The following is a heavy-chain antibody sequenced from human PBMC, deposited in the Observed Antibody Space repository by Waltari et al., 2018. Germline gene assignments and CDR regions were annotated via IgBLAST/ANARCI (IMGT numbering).Heavy chain of an antibody. CDR3: ARDRGRGLYLDS. CDR2: VRGSGKT. CDR1: GDFTSDTYW. V-gene: IGHV4-4*02. Sequence: QLHLEQLGPGPLEPSGTLSLICAVPGDFTSDTYWWSWVRQAPGKGLEWIGQVRGSGKTNYNPSFASRVTVSVDTSTAQFSLKVTSATAADTAVYYCARDRGRGLYLDSWGQGILVTVSP. D-gene: IGHD2-15*01. J-gene: IGHJ4*02.